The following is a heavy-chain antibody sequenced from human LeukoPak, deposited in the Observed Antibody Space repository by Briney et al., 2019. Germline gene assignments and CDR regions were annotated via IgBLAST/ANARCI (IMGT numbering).Heavy chain of an antibody. D-gene: IGHD3-22*01. CDR1: GFTFSSYG. CDR3: ARDFYDSSGYSHDY. J-gene: IGHJ4*02. V-gene: IGHV3-48*02. CDR2: ISSSSSTI. Sequence: PPGGSLRLSCAASGFTFSSYGMHWVRQAPGKGLEWVSYISSSSSTIYYADSVKGRFTISRDNAKNSLYLQMNSLRDEDTAVYYCARDFYDSSGYSHDYWGQGTLVTVSS.